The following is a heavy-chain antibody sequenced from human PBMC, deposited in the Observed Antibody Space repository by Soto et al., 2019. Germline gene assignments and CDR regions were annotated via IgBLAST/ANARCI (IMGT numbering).Heavy chain of an antibody. CDR3: ARDFAYFDS. CDR1: GGSFKSGSYS. D-gene: IGHD3-3*01. Sequence: LSLTCTVSGGSFKSGSYSWSWIRQPPGKGLEWIGYVYHTGRTSYNPSLKSRVSISMDTSKNQFSLNLDSVTAAATAVYFCARDFAYFDSWGQGTLVTVSS. CDR2: VYHTGRT. V-gene: IGHV4-61*01. J-gene: IGHJ4*02.